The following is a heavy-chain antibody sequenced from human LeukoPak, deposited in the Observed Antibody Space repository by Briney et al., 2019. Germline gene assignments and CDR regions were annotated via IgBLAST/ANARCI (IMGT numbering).Heavy chain of an antibody. J-gene: IGHJ5*01. CDR3: ARDRQYGSSWRRTSFDP. CDR2: INPNSGAT. CDR1: GYTFNGYY. V-gene: IGHV1-2*02. Sequence: ASVKVSCKAPGYTFNGYYINWVRQAPGQSLEWMGWINPNSGATKFAEKFQGRVTLTRDTSVNTAYMELNNLTSDDTAVYFCARDRQYGSSWRRTSFDPWGQGTLVTVSS. D-gene: IGHD6-13*01.